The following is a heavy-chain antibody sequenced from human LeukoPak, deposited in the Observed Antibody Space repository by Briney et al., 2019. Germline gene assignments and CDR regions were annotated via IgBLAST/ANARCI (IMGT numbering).Heavy chain of an antibody. V-gene: IGHV3-9*01. Sequence: GRSLRLSCAASGFTFDDYAMHWVRQAPGKGLEWVSGISWNSGSIGYADSVKGRFTISRDNAKNSLYLQMNSLRAEDTAVYYCARASSSWTPTNVWGQGTTVTVSS. CDR1: GFTFDDYA. CDR3: ARASSSWTPTNV. D-gene: IGHD6-13*01. J-gene: IGHJ6*02. CDR2: ISWNSGSI.